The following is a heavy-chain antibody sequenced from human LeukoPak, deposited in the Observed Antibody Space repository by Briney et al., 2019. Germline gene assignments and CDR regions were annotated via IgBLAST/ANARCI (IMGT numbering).Heavy chain of an antibody. CDR2: ISSSSSYI. Sequence: GSLRLSCAASGFTFSSYSMNWVRQAPGKGLVWVSSISSSSSYIYYADSVKGRFTISRDNAKNSLYLQMNSLRAEDTAVYYCARARYSYAAGAFDIWGQGTMVTVSS. V-gene: IGHV3-21*01. J-gene: IGHJ3*02. D-gene: IGHD5-18*01. CDR3: ARARYSYAAGAFDI. CDR1: GFTFSSYS.